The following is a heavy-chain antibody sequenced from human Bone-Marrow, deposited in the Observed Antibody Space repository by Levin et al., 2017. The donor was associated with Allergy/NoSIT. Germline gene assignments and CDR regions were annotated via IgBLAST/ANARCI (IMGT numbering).Heavy chain of an antibody. CDR2: IWHDGSNK. CDR1: GFSFKSHV. CDR3: ARGQLAPHRGLFRLPGNYFYYMDV. V-gene: IGHV3-33*01. D-gene: IGHD1-14*01. Sequence: GGSLRLSCAGSGFSFKSHVIHWVRQAPGKGLEWVAVIWHDGSNKYYADSVMGRFTISRDNSRNTLYLQMSSLRGDDTAVYYCARGQLAPHRGLFRLPGNYFYYMDVWGKGTTVIVSS. J-gene: IGHJ6*03.